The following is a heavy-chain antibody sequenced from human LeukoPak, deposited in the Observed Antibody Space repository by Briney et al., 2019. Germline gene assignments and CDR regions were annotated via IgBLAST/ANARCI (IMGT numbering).Heavy chain of an antibody. CDR2: INPSGGST. J-gene: IGHJ4*02. Sequence: ASVKVSCKASGYTFTSYYMHWVRQAPGQGLEWMGIINPSGGSTSYAQKFQGRVTMTRDTSTSTVYMELSSLRSEDTAAYYCASARGLRWPHRYFDYWGQGTLVTVSS. D-gene: IGHD4-23*01. CDR1: GYTFTSYY. CDR3: ASARGLRWPHRYFDY. V-gene: IGHV1-46*01.